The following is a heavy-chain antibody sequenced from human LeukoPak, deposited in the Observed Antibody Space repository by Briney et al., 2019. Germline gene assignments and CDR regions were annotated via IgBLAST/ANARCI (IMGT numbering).Heavy chain of an antibody. CDR2: ISYDGSNK. D-gene: IGHD6-19*01. CDR1: GFTFSSYG. J-gene: IGHJ4*02. V-gene: IGHV3-30*18. Sequence: GGSLRLSCAASGFTFSSYGMHWVRQAPGKGLEWVAVISYDGSNKYYADSVKGRFTISRDNSKNTLYLQMNSLRAEDTAVYYRAKASSGWYYFDYWGQGTLVTVSS. CDR3: AKASSGWYYFDY.